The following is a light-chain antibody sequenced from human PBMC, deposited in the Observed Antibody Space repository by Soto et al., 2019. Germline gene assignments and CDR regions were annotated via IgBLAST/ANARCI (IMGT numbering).Light chain of an antibody. CDR2: DVS. V-gene: IGLV2-14*01. Sequence: QSVLTQPASVSGSPGQSITISCTGTSSDFGGYNYVSWYQQHPGKAPKLMIYDVSNRPSGVSNRFSGSKSGNTASLTISGLQAEDEADYYCSSYTSSSTNVFGTGTKV. J-gene: IGLJ1*01. CDR3: SSYTSSSTNV. CDR1: SSDFGGYNY.